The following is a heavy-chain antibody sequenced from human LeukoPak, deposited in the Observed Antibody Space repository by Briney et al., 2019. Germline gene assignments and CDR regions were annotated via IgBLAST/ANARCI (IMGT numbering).Heavy chain of an antibody. D-gene: IGHD2-2*01. V-gene: IGHV1-69*04. J-gene: IGHJ4*02. CDR3: ARDLAPCSSTSCYPYFDY. CDR1: GGTFSSYT. CDR2: IIPILSIA. Sequence: GASVKVSCKASGGTFSSYTISWVRQAPGQGLEWMGRIIPILSIANYAQKFQGRVTITADKSTSTAYMELSSLRSEDTAVYYCARDLAPCSSTSCYPYFDYWGQGTLVTVSS.